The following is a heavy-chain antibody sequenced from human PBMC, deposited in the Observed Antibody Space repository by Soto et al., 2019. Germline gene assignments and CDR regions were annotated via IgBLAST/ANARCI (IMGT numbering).Heavy chain of an antibody. CDR1: GGSISSSSYY. V-gene: IGHV4-39*01. J-gene: IGHJ4*02. D-gene: IGHD6-13*01. CDR2: IYYSGST. Sequence: SETLSLTCTVSGGSISSSSYYWGWIRQPPGKGLEWIGSIYYSGSTYYNPSLKSRVTISVDTSKNQFSLKLSSVTAADTAVYYCASNPQQQLSLAFWAQGTPVPVSS. CDR3: ASNPQQQLSLAF.